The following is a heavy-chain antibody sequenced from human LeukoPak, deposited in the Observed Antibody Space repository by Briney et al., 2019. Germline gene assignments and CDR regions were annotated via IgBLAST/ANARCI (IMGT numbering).Heavy chain of an antibody. Sequence: ASVKVSCKASGYTFNSNAMNWVRQAPGQGLEWMGWINTNTGNPTYAQGFTGRFVFSLDTSVSTAYLQISSLKAEDTAVYYCARDRSSGWYGASAFDIWGQGTMVTVSS. V-gene: IGHV7-4-1*02. D-gene: IGHD6-19*01. J-gene: IGHJ3*02. CDR3: ARDRSSGWYGASAFDI. CDR1: GYTFNSNA. CDR2: INTNTGNP.